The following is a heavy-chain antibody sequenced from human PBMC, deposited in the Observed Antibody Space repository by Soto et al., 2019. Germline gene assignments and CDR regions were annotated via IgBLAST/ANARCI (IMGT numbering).Heavy chain of an antibody. CDR1: GFTFSSYG. CDR2: ISYDGSNK. V-gene: IGHV3-30*18. Sequence: GGSLRLSCAASGFTFSSYGMHWVRQAPRKGLEWVAVISYDGSNKYYIDSVKGRFTISRDNSKNAMYLQMNSLRAEDTAVYYCAKDLSKTTVTDYGMDVWGQGTTVTVSS. J-gene: IGHJ6*02. D-gene: IGHD4-17*01. CDR3: AKDLSKTTVTDYGMDV.